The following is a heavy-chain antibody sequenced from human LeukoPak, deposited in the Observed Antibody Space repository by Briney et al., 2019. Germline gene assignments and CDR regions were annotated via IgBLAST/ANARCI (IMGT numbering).Heavy chain of an antibody. CDR1: GASISSSY. J-gene: IGHJ3*01. CDR2: ISNSGSS. Sequence: SETLSLTCTVSGASISSSYWSWIRQPPGKGLECIAYISNSGSSNCNPSLKSRVIMSGDTSKNQLSLRLSSVTAADTAVYYCARLGAPNAFDVWGQGTMVTVSS. CDR3: ARLGAPNAFDV. V-gene: IGHV4-59*01.